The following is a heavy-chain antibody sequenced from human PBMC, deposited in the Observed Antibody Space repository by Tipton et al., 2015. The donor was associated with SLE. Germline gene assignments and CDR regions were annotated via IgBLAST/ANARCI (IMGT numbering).Heavy chain of an antibody. J-gene: IGHJ4*02. CDR2: IYYSGDT. CDR3: ARLTPWGYDY. D-gene: IGHD7-27*01. V-gene: IGHV4-59*12. Sequence: TLSLTCSVSGGSMTGSYWSWIRQPPGRGLEWIGSIYYSGDTHYNPSLNSRVTMSADTSKNQFSLSLISVTAADTAVYYCARLTPWGYDYWGPGMLVTVSS. CDR1: GGSMTGSY.